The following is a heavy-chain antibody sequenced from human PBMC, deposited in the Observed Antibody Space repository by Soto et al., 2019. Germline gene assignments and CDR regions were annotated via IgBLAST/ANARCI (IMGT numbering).Heavy chain of an antibody. CDR2: IITIFGTA. CDR3: ATRVTAAAGPTDAFDI. V-gene: IGHV1-69*01. D-gene: IGHD6-13*01. J-gene: IGHJ3*02. Sequence: QVQLVQSGAEVKKPGSSVKVSCKASGGTFSSYAISWVRQAPGQGLEWMGGIITIFGTANYAQKFQGRVTLTADESRRKAYMGVSSPRSEDTRVYYCATRVTAAAGPTDAFDIWGQGTIVTVSS. CDR1: GGTFSSYA.